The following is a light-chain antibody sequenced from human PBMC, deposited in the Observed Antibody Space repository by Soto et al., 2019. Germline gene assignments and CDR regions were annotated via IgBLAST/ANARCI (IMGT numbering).Light chain of an antibody. V-gene: IGKV1-17*01. CDR2: AAS. J-gene: IGKJ1*01. Sequence: DIQMTQSPSSLSASVGDRVTITCRASQGVGNDLGWYQQKPGKAPKRLIYAASSLQSGVPSRFSGSGAGTEFTLTISRLQPEDSATYYCLQHNSYPQTFGQGTKVEIK. CDR3: LQHNSYPQT. CDR1: QGVGND.